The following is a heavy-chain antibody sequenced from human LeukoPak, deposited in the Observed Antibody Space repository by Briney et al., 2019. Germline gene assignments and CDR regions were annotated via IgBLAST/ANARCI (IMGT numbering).Heavy chain of an antibody. CDR3: ARQVVVVPAAKGLYYDFWSGLPVYWFDP. CDR2: IYYSGTT. V-gene: IGHV4-39*01. J-gene: IGHJ5*02. D-gene: IGHD3-3*01. CDR1: GGSISSSSYY. Sequence: PSETLSLTCTVSGGSISSSSYYWGWIRQPPGKGLEWIGNIYYSGTTYYNPSLKSGVTISVDPSKNSFSLMLSSVTAADTAVYYCARQVVVVPAAKGLYYDFWSGLPVYWFDPWGQGTLVTVSS.